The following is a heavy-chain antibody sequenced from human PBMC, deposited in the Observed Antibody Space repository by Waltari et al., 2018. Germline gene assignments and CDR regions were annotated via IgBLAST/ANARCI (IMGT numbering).Heavy chain of an antibody. V-gene: IGHV3-21*01. CDR1: GFTFSSYS. CDR2: ISSSSYYI. Sequence: EVQLVESGGGLVKPGGSLRLSCAASGFTFSSYSMNWVRQAPGKGLEGVASISSSSYYIYYADSLKGRFTISRDNAKKSLYLQMNSLRAEDTAVYYCATDGLRSWGQGTLVTVSS. J-gene: IGHJ5*02. CDR3: ATDGLRS. D-gene: IGHD4-17*01.